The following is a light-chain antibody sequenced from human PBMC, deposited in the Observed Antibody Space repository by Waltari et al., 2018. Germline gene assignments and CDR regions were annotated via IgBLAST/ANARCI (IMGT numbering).Light chain of an antibody. V-gene: IGLV3-19*01. CDR2: GKN. CDR3: NTREISGDVV. J-gene: IGLJ2*01. CDR1: SLRLYY. Sequence: SSELSQDPAVSVALGPTVRITCQGDSLRLYYARCCRQKSGQSPVLLIYGKNNRPAGIPDRFSASSSGNTASLTISGARAEDEGDYYCNTREISGDVVFGGGTKLTVL.